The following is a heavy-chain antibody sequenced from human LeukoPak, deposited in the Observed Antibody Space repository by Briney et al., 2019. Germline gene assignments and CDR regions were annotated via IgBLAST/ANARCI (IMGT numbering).Heavy chain of an antibody. J-gene: IGHJ3*02. CDR2: INPNSGGT. V-gene: IGHV1-2*02. CDR1: GYTFTSYG. Sequence: RASVKVSCKASGYTFTSYGISWVRQAPGQGLEWMGWINPNSGGTNYAQKFQGRVTMTRDTSISTAYMELSRLRSDDTAVYYCARGVDTAMRVDAFDIWGQGTMVTVSS. D-gene: IGHD5-18*01. CDR3: ARGVDTAMRVDAFDI.